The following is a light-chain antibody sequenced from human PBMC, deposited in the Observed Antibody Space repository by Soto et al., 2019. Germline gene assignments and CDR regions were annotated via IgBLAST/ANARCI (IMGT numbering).Light chain of an antibody. J-gene: IGLJ1*01. CDR2: EVN. V-gene: IGLV2-14*01. Sequence: QSALTQAASVSGSPGQSITISCVGTNSDIGGYNFVSWYQQHPGKAPKLMIFEVNKQPSGVSNRFSGSKSGNTASLTISGLQAEDEADYFCFSYTTGTTNVFGTGTKLTVL. CDR3: FSYTTGTTNV. CDR1: NSDIGGYNF.